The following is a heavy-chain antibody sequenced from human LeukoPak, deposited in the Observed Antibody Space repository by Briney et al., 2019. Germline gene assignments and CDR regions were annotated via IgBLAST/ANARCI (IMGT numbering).Heavy chain of an antibody. CDR1: GYSFTSYW. D-gene: IGHD5-12*01. CDR3: ARPITALDYGMDV. V-gene: IGHV5-51*01. J-gene: IGHJ6*02. CDR2: IYPGDSDT. Sequence: GESLKISCKGSGYSFTSYWIGWVRQMPGKGLEWMGIIYPGDSDTRYSPSFQGQVTISADKSISTAYLQWSSLKASDTAMYYCARPITALDYGMDVWGQGTTVTVSS.